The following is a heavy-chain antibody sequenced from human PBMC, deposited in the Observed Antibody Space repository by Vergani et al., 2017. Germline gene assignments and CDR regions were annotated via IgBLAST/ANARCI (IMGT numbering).Heavy chain of an antibody. CDR1: GFIFNNAW. CDR2: IKSVSDGETR. D-gene: IGHD2-8*02. CDR3: TLGTGNRGFDY. V-gene: IGHV3-15*01. Sequence: EVQLVESGGGLVKPGGSLRLSCEASGFIFNNAWMSWVRQAPGKGLEYIGRIKSVSDGETRDYAAPVKGRFNISRDDSKNKVYLQMNSLKIEDTGVYYFTLGTGNRGFDYWGQGTLVTVSS. J-gene: IGHJ4*02.